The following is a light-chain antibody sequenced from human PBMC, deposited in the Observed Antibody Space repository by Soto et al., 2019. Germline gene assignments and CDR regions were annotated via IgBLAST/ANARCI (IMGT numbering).Light chain of an antibody. CDR2: DAS. CDR1: QSISGW. J-gene: IGKJ1*01. V-gene: IGKV1-5*01. CDR3: QHYYNYPRT. Sequence: DIQMTQSPSTLSASVGDRVTITCRASQSISGWLAWYQQKPGKAPNLLIFDASSLENGVPSRFSGSGSGTEFTLPINSLQPDDFATYYCQHYYNYPRTFGQGTKVEIK.